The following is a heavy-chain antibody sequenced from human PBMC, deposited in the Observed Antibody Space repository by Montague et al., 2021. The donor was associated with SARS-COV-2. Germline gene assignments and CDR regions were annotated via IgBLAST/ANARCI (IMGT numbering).Heavy chain of an antibody. Sequence: CAISGDSVAGNSAAWNWIRQSPSRGLEWLVRTCYRSKWYNEYAVSVNSRITINPDTSKNQFSLQVNSVTPEDTAVYYCARGADRYYFYGMDVWGQGTTVTVSS. V-gene: IGHV6-1*01. CDR2: TCYRSKWYN. CDR3: ARGADRYYFYGMDV. J-gene: IGHJ6*02. CDR1: GDSVAGNSAA. D-gene: IGHD6-19*01.